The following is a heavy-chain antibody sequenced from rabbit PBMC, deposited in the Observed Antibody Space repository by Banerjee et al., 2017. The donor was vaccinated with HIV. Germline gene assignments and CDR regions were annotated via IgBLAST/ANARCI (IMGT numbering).Heavy chain of an antibody. CDR2: IDTNDGDT. J-gene: IGHJ2*02. CDR1: GLSFSSNW. CDR3: ARNYVNAFDP. V-gene: IGHV1S45*01. D-gene: IGHD1-1*01. Sequence: LVEYGGGVVKPGGTLTITCTDSGLSFSSNWIWWVRQAPGKGLEWIACIDTNDGDTDYANWPKGRFTIYKTSSTTVTLQMTSLTAADTATYVCARNYVNAFDPWGQGTLVTVS.